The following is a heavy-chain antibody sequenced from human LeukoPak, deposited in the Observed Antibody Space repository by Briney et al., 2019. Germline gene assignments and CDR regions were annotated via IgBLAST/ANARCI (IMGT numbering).Heavy chain of an antibody. V-gene: IGHV4-61*02. J-gene: IGHJ4*02. CDR3: AREYGH. CDR2: IYTSGST. D-gene: IGHD3-10*01. CDR1: GGSISSSSYY. Sequence: KPSETLSPTCTLSGGSISSSSYYWTWIRQPAGKGLEWIGLIYTSGSTKYNPSLKSRITISLDTSKNQFSLQLNSVTAADTAVYYCAREYGHWGQGTLVTVSS.